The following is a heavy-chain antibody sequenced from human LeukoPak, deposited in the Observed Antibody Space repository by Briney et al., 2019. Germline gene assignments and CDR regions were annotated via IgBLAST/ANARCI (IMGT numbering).Heavy chain of an antibody. Sequence: GGSLRLSCAASGFTFSSYRMHWVRQAPGKGLVWVSRINSDGSSTTYADSVKGRFTISRDNAKNTLYLQMNSLRAEDTAVYFCARVARVVVPAAMVGYYYYYGMDVWGQGTTVTVSS. J-gene: IGHJ6*02. CDR3: ARVARVVVPAAMVGYYYYYGMDV. CDR2: INSDGSST. CDR1: GFTFSSYR. V-gene: IGHV3-74*01. D-gene: IGHD2-2*01.